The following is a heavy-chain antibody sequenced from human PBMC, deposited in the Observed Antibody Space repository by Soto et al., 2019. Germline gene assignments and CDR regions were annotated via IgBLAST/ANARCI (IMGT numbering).Heavy chain of an antibody. V-gene: IGHV3-7*01. CDR1: GFTFSSYW. Sequence: GGSLRLSCAASGFTFSSYWMSWVRQAPGKGLEWVANIKQDGSEKYYVDSVKGRFTISRDNAKNSLYLQMNSLRAEDTAVYYCVLYSSGDPLDYWGQGTLVTVSS. D-gene: IGHD6-19*01. CDR3: VLYSSGDPLDY. CDR2: IKQDGSEK. J-gene: IGHJ4*02.